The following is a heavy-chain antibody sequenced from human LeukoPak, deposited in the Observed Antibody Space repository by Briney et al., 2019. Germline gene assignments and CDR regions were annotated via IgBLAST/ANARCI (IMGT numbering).Heavy chain of an antibody. CDR1: GFTFSGYS. V-gene: IGHV3-48*02. D-gene: IGHD6-19*01. CDR3: ARGPVAGTPYYYYYMDV. CDR2: ISTGSSTI. J-gene: IGHJ6*03. Sequence: GGSLRLSCAASGFTFSGYSMNWVRQAPGKGLEWVSYISTGSSTIYYADSVKGRFTISRDNAKHSLYLQMNSLRDEDTAVYYCARGPVAGTPYYYYYMDVWGKGTTVTVSS.